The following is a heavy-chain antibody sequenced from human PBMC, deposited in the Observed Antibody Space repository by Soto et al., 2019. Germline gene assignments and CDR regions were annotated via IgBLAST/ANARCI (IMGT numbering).Heavy chain of an antibody. V-gene: IGHV1-18*01. CDR1: GYTFTSYG. D-gene: IGHD3-9*01. Sequence: ASVKVSCKASGYTFTSYGISWVRQAPGQGLEWMGWISAYNGNTNYAQILQGRVYMTTDTSTKTAYMELRSLRSDDTAVYYCARGSQDILTGYYYFDYWGQGTLVTVSS. J-gene: IGHJ4*02. CDR3: ARGSQDILTGYYYFDY. CDR2: ISAYNGNT.